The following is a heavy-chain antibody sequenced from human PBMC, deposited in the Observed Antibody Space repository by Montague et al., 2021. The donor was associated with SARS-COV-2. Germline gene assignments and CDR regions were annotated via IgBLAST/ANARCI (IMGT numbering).Heavy chain of an antibody. J-gene: IGHJ4*02. Sequence: SLRLSCAASGFTVSSNYMSWVRQAPGKGLEWVSVIYSGCSTHYADSVKGRFTISRDNSKNTLYLQMNSLRAEDTAVYYCARDAGGNFPTSFDYWGQGTLVTVSS. CDR1: GFTVSSNY. V-gene: IGHV3-53*01. CDR3: ARDAGGNFPTSFDY. D-gene: IGHD4-23*01. CDR2: IYSGCST.